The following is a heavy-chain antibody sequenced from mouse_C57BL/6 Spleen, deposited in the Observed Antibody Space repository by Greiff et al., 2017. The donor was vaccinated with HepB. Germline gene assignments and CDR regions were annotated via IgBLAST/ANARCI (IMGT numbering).Heavy chain of an antibody. Sequence: QVQLQQPVAELVKPGASVKLSCKASGYTFTSYWMHWVKQRPGRGLEWIGRIDPNSGGTKYNEKFKSKATLTVDKPSSTAYMQLSSLTSEDSAVYYCARDLYYYGSSPYAMDYWGQGTSVTFSS. D-gene: IGHD1-1*01. J-gene: IGHJ4*01. CDR2: IDPNSGGT. CDR1: GYTFTSYW. V-gene: IGHV1-72*01. CDR3: ARDLYYYGSSPYAMDY.